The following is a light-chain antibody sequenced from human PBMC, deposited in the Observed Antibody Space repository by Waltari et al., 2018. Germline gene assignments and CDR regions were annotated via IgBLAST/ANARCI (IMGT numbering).Light chain of an antibody. CDR3: AAWDDSLNGLYV. Sequence: QSVLTQPPSASGTPGQRVTITCSGSSSNIGRNPVTWYQQLPGTAPKLLIYSNNQRPSGVPDRFSGSKSGTSASLAISGLQSEDEADYYCAAWDDSLNGLYVFGTGTKVTVL. CDR1: SSNIGRNP. CDR2: SNN. V-gene: IGLV1-44*01. J-gene: IGLJ1*01.